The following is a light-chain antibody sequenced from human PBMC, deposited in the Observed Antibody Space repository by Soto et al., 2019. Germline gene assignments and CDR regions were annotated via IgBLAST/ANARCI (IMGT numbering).Light chain of an antibody. J-gene: IGLJ1*01. V-gene: IGLV2-23*02. Sequence: QSVLTQPASVSGSPGQSITISCTGTSSNVGSYKLVSWYQQHPGKAPKLMIFEVNKRPSGVSNRFSGSKSVNTASLTSSGLKVADEAYYYGCSSGGRPTYVVGTGTKLTVL. CDR2: EVN. CDR3: CSSGGRPTYV. CDR1: SSNVGSYKL.